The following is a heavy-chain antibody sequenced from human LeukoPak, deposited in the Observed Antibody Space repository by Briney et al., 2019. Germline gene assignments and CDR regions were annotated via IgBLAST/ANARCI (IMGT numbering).Heavy chain of an antibody. D-gene: IGHD3-22*01. Sequence: PSETLSLTCTVSGYSISSGYYWGWIRQPPGKGLEWIGSFYDSGNTYYNPSLKSRVTISVDTSKNQFSLKLSSVTAADTAVYYCARVGGITMIVVVIGDAFDIWGQGTMVTVSS. V-gene: IGHV4-38-2*02. CDR2: FYDSGNT. CDR1: GYSISSGYY. J-gene: IGHJ3*02. CDR3: ARVGGITMIVVVIGDAFDI.